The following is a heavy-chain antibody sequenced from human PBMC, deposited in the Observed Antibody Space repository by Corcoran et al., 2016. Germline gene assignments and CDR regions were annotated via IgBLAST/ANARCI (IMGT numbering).Heavy chain of an antibody. CDR1: GYTFTSYD. V-gene: IGHV1-8*01. J-gene: IGHJ6*02. D-gene: IGHD3-3*01. CDR3: ARAQKVLRFLEGLSRPQGDYGMDV. Sequence: QVQLVQSGAEVKKPGASVKVSCKASGYTFTSYDINWVRQATGQGLEWMGWMNPNSGNTGYAQKFQGRVTMTRNTSISTAYMELSSLRSEDTAVYYCARAQKVLRFLEGLSRPQGDYGMDVWGQGTTVTVSS. CDR2: MNPNSGNT.